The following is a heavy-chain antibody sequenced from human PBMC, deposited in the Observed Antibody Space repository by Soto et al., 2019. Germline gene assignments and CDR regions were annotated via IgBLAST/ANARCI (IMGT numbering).Heavy chain of an antibody. CDR2: ISAYNGNT. J-gene: IGHJ6*03. CDR1: GYTFTSYG. D-gene: IGHD6-19*01. Sequence: ASVKVSCKASGYTFTSYGISWVRQAPGQGLEWMGWISAYNGNTNYAQKLQGRVTMTTDTSTSTAYMELRSLRSDDTAVYYCARANSGSCWYPGHYYYMSVWGQRSSVPVS. CDR3: ARANSGSCWYPGHYYYMSV. V-gene: IGHV1-18*01.